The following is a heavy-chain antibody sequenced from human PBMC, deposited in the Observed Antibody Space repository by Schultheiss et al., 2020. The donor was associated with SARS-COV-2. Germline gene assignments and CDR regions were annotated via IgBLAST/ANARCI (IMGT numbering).Heavy chain of an antibody. V-gene: IGHV3-9*01. J-gene: IGHJ6*02. CDR3: ARDFPRMAGMDV. CDR2: ISCNSGSI. CDR1: GFTFSSYA. D-gene: IGHD5-24*01. Sequence: GGSLRLSCAASGFTFSSYAMSWVRQAPGKGLEWVSAISCNSGSIGYADSVKGRFTISRDNAKNSLYLQMNSLRAEDTAVYYCARDFPRMAGMDVWGQGTTVTVSS.